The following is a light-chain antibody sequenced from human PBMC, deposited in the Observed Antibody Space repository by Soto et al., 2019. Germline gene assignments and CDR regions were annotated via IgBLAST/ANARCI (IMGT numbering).Light chain of an antibody. CDR3: HQRNSWPRST. CDR2: DIS. V-gene: IGKV3-11*01. CDR1: QAVPSY. Sequence: EVVLTQSPATLSLSPGERATXXXRASQAVPSYLAWYQQKPGQAPRLLIYDISNRATGIPARFSGSGSGTDFTLTISSLEPEDVAVYYCHQRNSWPRSTFGQGTKLEIK. J-gene: IGKJ2*02.